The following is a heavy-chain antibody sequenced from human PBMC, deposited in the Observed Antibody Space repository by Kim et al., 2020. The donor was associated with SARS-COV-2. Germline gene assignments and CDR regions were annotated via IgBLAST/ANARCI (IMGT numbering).Heavy chain of an antibody. V-gene: IGHV3-33*01. Sequence: GGSLRLSCAASGFTFSSYGMHWVRQAPGKGLEWVAVIWYDGSNKYYADSVKGRFTISRDNSKNTLYLQMNSLRAEDTAVYYCARDHCGGDCWFSLYVGYYGMDVWGQGTTVTVSS. J-gene: IGHJ6*02. CDR1: GFTFSSYG. D-gene: IGHD2-21*01. CDR2: IWYDGSNK. CDR3: ARDHCGGDCWFSLYVGYYGMDV.